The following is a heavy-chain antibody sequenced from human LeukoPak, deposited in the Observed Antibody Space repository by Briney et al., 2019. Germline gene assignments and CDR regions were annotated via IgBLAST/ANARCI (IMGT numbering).Heavy chain of an antibody. D-gene: IGHD2-15*01. CDR2: IYKDGST. CDR3: AGEEKGYCSGGSCYPPLDY. Sequence: GGSLRLSCGVSGFTVSDNYMTWVRQAPGKGLEWVSVIYKDGSTYYPDSVKGRFTISRDNSKNTLYLQMNSLRAEDTAVYYCAGEEKGYCSGGSCYPPLDYWGQGTLVTVSS. V-gene: IGHV3-53*05. CDR1: GFTVSDNY. J-gene: IGHJ4*02.